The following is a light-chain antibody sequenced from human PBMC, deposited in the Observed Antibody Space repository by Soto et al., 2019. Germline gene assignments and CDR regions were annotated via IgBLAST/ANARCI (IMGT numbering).Light chain of an antibody. Sequence: QSVLTQPPSVSGAPGQRVTISCTGSSSNIGAGYDVHWYQHLPGTAPKLLIYGNNNRPSGVPDRFSGSKSGTSASLAITGLQAEDETHYYCQSFDSSLRVVFGGGTKLTVL. V-gene: IGLV1-40*01. CDR2: GNN. CDR1: SSNIGAGYD. CDR3: QSFDSSLRVV. J-gene: IGLJ2*01.